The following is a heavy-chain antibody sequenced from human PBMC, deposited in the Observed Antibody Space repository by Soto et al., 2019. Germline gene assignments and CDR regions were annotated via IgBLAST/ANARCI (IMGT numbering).Heavy chain of an antibody. D-gene: IGHD5-12*01. CDR1: GGSFSGYY. CDR3: ARRWLGLGRGPKYYFDY. V-gene: IGHV4-34*01. CDR2: INHSGST. Sequence: QVQLQQWGAGLLRPSETLSLTCAVYGGSFSGYYWNWIRQPPGKGLEWIGEINHSGSTNYNPSLKSRVPISVDTSKNQFSLKLSSVTAADTAVYYCARRWLGLGRGPKYYFDYWGQGTLVTVSS. J-gene: IGHJ4*02.